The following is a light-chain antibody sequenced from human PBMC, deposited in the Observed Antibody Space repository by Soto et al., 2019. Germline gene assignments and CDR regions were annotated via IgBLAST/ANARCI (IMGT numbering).Light chain of an antibody. J-gene: IGLJ2*01. CDR1: SSNIGTGYD. Sequence: QSVLTQPPSVSGAPGQRVTISCTGSSSNIGTGYDVHWYQQLPGTAPKLLIYGNSNRPSGVPDGFSGSKSGTSASLAITGLQAEDEADYYCQSYDSNLSVVFGGGTKLTVL. CDR2: GNS. CDR3: QSYDSNLSVV. V-gene: IGLV1-40*01.